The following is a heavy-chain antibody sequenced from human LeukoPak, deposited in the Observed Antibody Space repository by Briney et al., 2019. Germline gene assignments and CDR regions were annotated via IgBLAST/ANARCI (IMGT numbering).Heavy chain of an antibody. CDR1: GGSISSSSYY. V-gene: IGHV4-39*07. J-gene: IGHJ4*02. CDR3: ARDATIAAAVYFDY. CDR2: IYYSGSS. Sequence: SETLSLTCTVSGGSISSSSYYWGWIRQPPGKGLEWIGNIYYSGSSYYNPSLKSRVTISVDTSKNQFSLKLSSVTAADTAVYYCARDATIAAAVYFDYWGQGTLVTVSS. D-gene: IGHD6-13*01.